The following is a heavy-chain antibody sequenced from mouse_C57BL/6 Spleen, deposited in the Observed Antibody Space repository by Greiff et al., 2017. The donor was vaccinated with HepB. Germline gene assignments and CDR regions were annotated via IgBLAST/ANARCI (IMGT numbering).Heavy chain of an antibody. D-gene: IGHD4-1*01. J-gene: IGHJ1*03. Sequence: VQLKQSGAELVKPGASVKLSCTASGFNIKDYYMHWVKQRTEQGLEWIGRIDPEDGETKYAPKFQGKATITADTSSNTAYLQLSSLTSEDTAVYDCAIELTGTWYFDVWGTGTTVTVSS. CDR1: GFNIKDYY. CDR2: IDPEDGET. CDR3: AIELTGTWYFDV. V-gene: IGHV14-2*01.